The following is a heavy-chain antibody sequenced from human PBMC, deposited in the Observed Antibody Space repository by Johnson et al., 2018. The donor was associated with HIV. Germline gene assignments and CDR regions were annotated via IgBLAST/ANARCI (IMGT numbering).Heavy chain of an antibody. CDR1: GFTVSSNY. Sequence: EVLLVESGGGLVQPGGSLRLSCAASGFTVSSNYMSWVRQAPGKGLEWVSVIYSGGSTYYADSVKGRFTISRDNSKNTLYLQMNSLRAEDTAVYYCTTVLRPKPLDAFDIWGQGTMVTVSS. J-gene: IGHJ3*02. CDR2: IYSGGST. CDR3: TTVLRPKPLDAFDI. V-gene: IGHV3-66*01.